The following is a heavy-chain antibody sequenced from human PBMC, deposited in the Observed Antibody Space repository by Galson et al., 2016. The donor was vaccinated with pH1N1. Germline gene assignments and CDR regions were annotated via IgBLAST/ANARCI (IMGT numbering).Heavy chain of an antibody. CDR3: ARQVTSGFGFYHYGMDV. D-gene: IGHD3-22*01. J-gene: IGHJ6*02. CDR1: GYSFTNYW. CDR2: IYPSDSDT. Sequence: QSGAEVTKPGESLKISCKGSGYSFTNYWIAWVRQMPGKGLEWMGIIYPSDSDTRYSPSFQGQVTISADTSINTAYLQWSSVQASDTAVFYCARQVTSGFGFYHYGMDVWGQGTAVTVSS. V-gene: IGHV5-51*01.